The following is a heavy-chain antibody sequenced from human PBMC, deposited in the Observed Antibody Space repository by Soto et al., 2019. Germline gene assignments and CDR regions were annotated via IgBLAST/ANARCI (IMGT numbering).Heavy chain of an antibody. CDR3: AKDSPSLLDFGDP. J-gene: IGHJ5*02. CDR2: ISVSGGST. CDR1: GFTFSDYA. D-gene: IGHD3-10*01. V-gene: IGHV3-23*01. Sequence: HPGGSLRLSCAASGFTFSDYAMTWVRQAPGKGLEWVASISVSGGSTYYADSVKGRFTISRDNSKNTLYMQMNSLRAEDTAVYSCAKDSPSLLDFGDPWGQGTLVTVSS.